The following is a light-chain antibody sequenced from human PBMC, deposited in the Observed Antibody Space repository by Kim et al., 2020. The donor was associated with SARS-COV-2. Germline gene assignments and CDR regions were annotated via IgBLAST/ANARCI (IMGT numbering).Light chain of an antibody. J-gene: IGKJ4*01. CDR2: WAA. V-gene: IGKV4-1*01. Sequence: ATINCKSSQSVLSSSNNKNYLAWYQQKPGQPPKLLIYWAATRESGVPDRFSGSGSGTDFTLTISSLQAEDGAVYYCQQYYSTPRTFGGGTKVDIK. CDR3: QQYYSTPRT. CDR1: QSVLSSSNNKNY.